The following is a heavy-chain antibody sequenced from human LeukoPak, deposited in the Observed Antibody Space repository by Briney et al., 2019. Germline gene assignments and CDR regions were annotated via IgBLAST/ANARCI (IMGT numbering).Heavy chain of an antibody. CDR2: IYTTDDS. CDR3: ARFWSVDNGGPNAFDI. J-gene: IGHJ3*02. D-gene: IGHD3-3*01. V-gene: IGHV4-4*07. Sequence: PSETLSLTCTVSGGSINGYHWSWVRQPAGKGLEWIGLIYTTDDSKYTPSLKSRLSMSLDTSNSLFSLKLTSVTAADTAVYYCARFWSVDNGGPNAFDIWGQGTMVTVSS. CDR1: GGSINGYH.